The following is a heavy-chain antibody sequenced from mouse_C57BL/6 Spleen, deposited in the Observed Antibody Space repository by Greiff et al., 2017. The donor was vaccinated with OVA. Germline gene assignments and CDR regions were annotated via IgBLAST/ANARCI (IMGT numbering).Heavy chain of an antibody. CDR2: IYPGDGDT. V-gene: IGHV1-82*01. J-gene: IGHJ2*01. CDR1: GYAFSRSW. Sequence: VKVVESGPELVKPGASVKISCKASGYAFSRSWMNWVKQRPGKGLEWIGRIYPGDGDTNYNGKFKGKATLTADKSSSTAYMQLSSLTSEDSAVYFCARSNDLYFDYWGQGTTLTVSS. CDR3: ARSNDLYFDY.